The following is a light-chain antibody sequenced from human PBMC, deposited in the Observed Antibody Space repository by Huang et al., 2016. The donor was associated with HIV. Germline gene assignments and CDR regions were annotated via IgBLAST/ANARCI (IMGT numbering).Light chain of an antibody. J-gene: IGKJ2*01. CDR1: QSIGNS. V-gene: IGKV6-21*02. Sequence: DIVLTQSPDFQSVTPKEKVTITCRASQSIGNSLHWYQQKPGQSPSLLIKYASQSISGVPSRFSGSGFGTDFTLTINSLESEDAATYYCHQSRSFPYIFGQGTRLEIK. CDR3: HQSRSFPYI. CDR2: YAS.